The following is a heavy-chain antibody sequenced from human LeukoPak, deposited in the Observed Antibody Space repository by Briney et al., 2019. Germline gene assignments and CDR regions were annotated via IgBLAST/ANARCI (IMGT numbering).Heavy chain of an antibody. V-gene: IGHV4-39*01. J-gene: IGHJ3*02. CDR3: ARHRIVVVTGVRDAFDI. CDR2: IYYSGST. CDR1: GGSISSSSYY. Sequence: PSETLSLTCTVSGGSISSSSYYWGWIRQPPGKRLEWIGSIYYSGSTYYNPSLKSRVTISVDTSKNQFSLKLSSVTAADTAVYYCARHRIVVVTGVRDAFDIWGQGTMVTVSS. D-gene: IGHD2-21*02.